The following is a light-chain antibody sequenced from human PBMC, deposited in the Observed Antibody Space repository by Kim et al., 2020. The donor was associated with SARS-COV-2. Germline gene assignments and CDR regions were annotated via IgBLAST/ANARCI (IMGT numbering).Light chain of an antibody. V-gene: IGKV1-5*03. CDR2: KAS. Sequence: DIQMTQSPSTLSASVGDRVTITCRASQNIRSWLAWYQQKPGKAPKFLISKASSLESGVPSRFSGSGSGTEFTLTISNLQPDDFATYYCQHYLRYWTFVQGTKGDIK. CDR1: QNIRSW. J-gene: IGKJ1*01. CDR3: QHYLRYWT.